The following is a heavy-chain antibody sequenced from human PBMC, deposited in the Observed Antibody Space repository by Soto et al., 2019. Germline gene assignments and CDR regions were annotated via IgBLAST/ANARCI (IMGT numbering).Heavy chain of an antibody. CDR1: GFTLSNYW. CDR3: ARFFGSGFDY. Sequence: GGSLSLSCAGSGFTLSNYWINWVRRSPGKGLEWVGNINQDGSAKYYVESVKGRFTISRDNAKNLVYLQMNSLRDDDTAVYYCARFFGSGFDYWGQGTLVTVSS. V-gene: IGHV3-7*04. CDR2: INQDGSAK. J-gene: IGHJ4*02. D-gene: IGHD6-19*01.